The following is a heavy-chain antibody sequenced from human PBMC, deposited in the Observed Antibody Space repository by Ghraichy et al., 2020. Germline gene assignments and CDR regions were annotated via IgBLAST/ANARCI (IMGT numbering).Heavy chain of an antibody. Sequence: SQTLSLTCTVSGGSISSYYWSWIRQPAGKGLEWIGRIYTSGSTNYNPSLKSRVTMSVDTSKNQFSLKLSSVTAADTAVYYCARAPPYYYDSSGYYYDYWGQGTLVTVSS. CDR1: GGSISSYY. CDR3: ARAPPYYYDSSGYYYDY. V-gene: IGHV4-4*07. D-gene: IGHD3-22*01. CDR2: IYTSGST. J-gene: IGHJ4*02.